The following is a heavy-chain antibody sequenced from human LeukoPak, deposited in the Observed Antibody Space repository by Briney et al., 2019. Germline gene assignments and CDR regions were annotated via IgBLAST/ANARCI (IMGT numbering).Heavy chain of an antibody. V-gene: IGHV5-51*01. J-gene: IGHJ4*02. D-gene: IGHD6-13*01. CDR2: IYPGDSDT. CDR3: ATRSSWYYFDY. CDR1: GYSFTSYW. Sequence: GESLKISCKGSGYSFTSYWIGWVRQMPGKGLEWMGIIYPGDSDTRYSPSFQGQVTISAGESISPAYLQWSSLKASDTAMYYCATRSSWYYFDYWGQGTLVTVSS.